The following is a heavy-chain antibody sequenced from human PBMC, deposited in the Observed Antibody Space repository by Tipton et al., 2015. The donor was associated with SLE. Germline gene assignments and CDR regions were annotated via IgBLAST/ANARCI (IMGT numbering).Heavy chain of an antibody. V-gene: IGHV4-34*01. CDR1: GGSFSGYY. J-gene: IGHJ2*01. CDR2: INHSGST. D-gene: IGHD2/OR15-2a*01. Sequence: TLSLTCAVYGGSFSGYYWSWIRQPPGKGLEWIGEINHSGSTNYNPSLKSRVTISVDTSKNQFSLNLSSVTAADTAVYYCARLSTRGWFDLWGRGTLVTVSS. CDR3: ARLSTRGWFDL.